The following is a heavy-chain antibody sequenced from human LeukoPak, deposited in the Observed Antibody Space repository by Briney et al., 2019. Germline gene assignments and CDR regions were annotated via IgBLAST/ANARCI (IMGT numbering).Heavy chain of an antibody. V-gene: IGHV4-34*01. CDR3: ARVPDSSGYYFDY. CDR1: GGSFSGYY. Sequence: SETLSLTCAVYGGSFSGYYWSWIRQPPGKGLEWIGEINHSGSTNYNPSLKSRVTISVDTSKNQFSLKLSSVTAADTAVYYCARVPDSSGYYFDYWGQGTLVTVSS. J-gene: IGHJ4*02. CDR2: INHSGST. D-gene: IGHD3-22*01.